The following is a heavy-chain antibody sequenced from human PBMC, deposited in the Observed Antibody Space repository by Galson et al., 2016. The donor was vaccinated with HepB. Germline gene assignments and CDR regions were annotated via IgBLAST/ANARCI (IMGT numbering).Heavy chain of an antibody. CDR1: GLTFSNSD. CDR2: ISGSGTNT. Sequence: SLRLSCAASGLTFSNSDMNWVHQAPGKGLEWVSVISGSGTNTYYADSVKGRFIISRDNSKSTLYLQMNSLRAEDTAVYYCAKARPRVQAMPGWILPRSPFDIWSQGTTVTVSS. V-gene: IGHV3-23*01. CDR3: AKARPRVQAMPGWILPRSPFDI. J-gene: IGHJ3*02. D-gene: IGHD3-22*01.